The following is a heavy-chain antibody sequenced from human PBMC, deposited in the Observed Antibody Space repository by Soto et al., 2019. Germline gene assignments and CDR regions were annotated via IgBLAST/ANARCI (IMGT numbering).Heavy chain of an antibody. CDR2: IIPIFGTA. Sequence: GASVKVSCKASGGTFSSYAISWVRQAPGQGLEWMGGIIPIFGTANYAQKFQGRVTITADESTSTAYMELSSLRSEDTAVYYCARWWHRSDDDYYYYGMDVWGQGTTVTGLL. D-gene: IGHD2-15*01. J-gene: IGHJ6*02. CDR1: GGTFSSYA. V-gene: IGHV1-69*13. CDR3: ARWWHRSDDDYYYYGMDV.